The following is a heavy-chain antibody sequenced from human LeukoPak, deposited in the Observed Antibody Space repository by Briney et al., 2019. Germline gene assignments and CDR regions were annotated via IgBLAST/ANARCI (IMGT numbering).Heavy chain of an antibody. CDR3: AREAYCGGDCRPYYFDY. V-gene: IGHV4-34*01. D-gene: IGHD2-21*02. CDR1: GGSFSGYY. Sequence: SETLSLTCAVYGGSFSGYYWSWIRQPPGKGLEWIGEINHSGSTNYNPSLKSRVTISVDTSKNQFSLKLSSVTAADTAVYYCAREAYCGGDCRPYYFDYRGQGTLVTVSS. J-gene: IGHJ4*02. CDR2: INHSGST.